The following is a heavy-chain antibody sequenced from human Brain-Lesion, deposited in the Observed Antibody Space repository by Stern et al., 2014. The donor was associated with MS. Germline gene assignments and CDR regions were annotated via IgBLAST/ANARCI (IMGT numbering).Heavy chain of an antibody. CDR1: GFTVSNYY. CDR3: ARDRVTTVTTYYFDS. V-gene: IGHV3-66*02. J-gene: IGHJ4*02. D-gene: IGHD4-17*01. Sequence: VQLVESGGGLVHPGGSLRLSCAASGFTVSNYYMSWVRQAPGKGLEWVSILYTSGKTYYADSVRGRFVISRDKSKSTLYLQMDSLRPEDTAVYYCARDRVTTVTTYYFDSWGQGTRVTVSS. CDR2: LYTSGKT.